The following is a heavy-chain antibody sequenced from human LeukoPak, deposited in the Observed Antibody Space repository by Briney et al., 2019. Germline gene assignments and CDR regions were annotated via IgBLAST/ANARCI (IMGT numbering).Heavy chain of an antibody. V-gene: IGHV3-33*06. CDR2: IWYDGSNK. CDR1: GFTFSSYG. CDR3: AKDLRSQWLVHYFDY. J-gene: IGHJ4*02. Sequence: PGGSLILSCAASGFTFSSYGMHWVRQAPGKGLEWVAVIWYDGSNKYYADSVKGRFTISRDNSKNTLYLQMNSLRAEDTAVYYCAKDLRSQWLVHYFDYWGQGTLVTVSS. D-gene: IGHD6-19*01.